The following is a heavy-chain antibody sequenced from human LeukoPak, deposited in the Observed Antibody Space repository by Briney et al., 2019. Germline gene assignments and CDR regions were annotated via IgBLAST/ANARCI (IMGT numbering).Heavy chain of an antibody. Sequence: GGSLRLSCAASGFTFSSYAMHWVRQAPGKGLEYVSAISSNGGSTYYANSVKGRFTISRDNSKNTLYLQMGSLRAEDMAVYYCARTETEEKKDYGDASIYYYYGMDVWGQGTTVTVSS. D-gene: IGHD4-17*01. J-gene: IGHJ6*02. V-gene: IGHV3-64*01. CDR1: GFTFSSYA. CDR2: ISSNGGST. CDR3: ARTETEEKKDYGDASIYYYYGMDV.